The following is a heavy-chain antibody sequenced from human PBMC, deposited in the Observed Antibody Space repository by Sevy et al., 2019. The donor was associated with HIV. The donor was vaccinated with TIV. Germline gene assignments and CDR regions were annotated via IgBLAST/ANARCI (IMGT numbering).Heavy chain of an antibody. V-gene: IGHV3-30*04. CDR2: ISYDGSNK. CDR1: GFTFSSYA. J-gene: IGHJ3*02. Sequence: GGSLRLSCAASGFTFSSYAMHWVRQAPGKGLEWVAVISYDGSNKYYADSVKGRFTISRDNSKKTLYLQMNSLRTEDTVVYYCARSQYSGGPMGAFDIWGQGTMVTVSS. CDR3: ARSQYSGGPMGAFDI. D-gene: IGHD1-26*01.